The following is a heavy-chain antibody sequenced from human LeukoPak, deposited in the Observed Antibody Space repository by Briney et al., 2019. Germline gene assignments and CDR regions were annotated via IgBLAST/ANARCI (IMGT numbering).Heavy chain of an antibody. D-gene: IGHD2-2*01. J-gene: IGHJ4*02. Sequence: SETLCLTCTVSGDSISSSSYYWGWIRQPLGKGLEWIGSIYYSGSTYYNPSLKSRVTISVDTSKNQFSLKLSSVTAADTAVYYCARQLGYCSSTSCYADKVDYWGQGTLVTVSS. CDR2: IYYSGST. CDR1: GDSISSSSYY. CDR3: ARQLGYCSSTSCYADKVDY. V-gene: IGHV4-39*01.